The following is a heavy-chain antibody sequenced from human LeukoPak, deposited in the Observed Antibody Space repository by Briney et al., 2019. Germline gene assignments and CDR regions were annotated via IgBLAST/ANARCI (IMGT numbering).Heavy chain of an antibody. Sequence: GGSLRLSCAASGFTFSSYAMSWVRQAPGKGLEWVSSISSSSSYIYYADSVKGRFTISRDNAKNSLYLQMNSLRAEDTAVYYCARVGDGYGYYDYWGQGTLVTVSS. V-gene: IGHV3-21*01. D-gene: IGHD5-24*01. J-gene: IGHJ4*02. CDR3: ARVGDGYGYYDY. CDR2: ISSSSSYI. CDR1: GFTFSSYA.